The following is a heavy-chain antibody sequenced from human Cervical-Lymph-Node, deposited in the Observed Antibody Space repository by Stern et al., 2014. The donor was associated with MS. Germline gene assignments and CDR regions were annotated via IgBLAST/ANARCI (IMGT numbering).Heavy chain of an antibody. D-gene: IGHD3-10*01. Sequence: QVQLGQSGSEVKKPGSSVKVSCKASGDTFSNYALSWVRQAPGQGLEWVRGLIPFFGATRYGQKFQGRVTITPEESTGTAFMELTGLTSEDTAVYFCALRRSYYVYWGQGTLVTVSS. CDR3: ALRRSYYVY. J-gene: IGHJ4*02. CDR2: LIPFFGAT. V-gene: IGHV1-69*01. CDR1: GDTFSNYA.